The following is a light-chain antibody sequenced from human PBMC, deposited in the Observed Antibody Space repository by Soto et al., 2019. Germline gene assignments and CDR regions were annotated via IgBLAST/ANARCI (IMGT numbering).Light chain of an antibody. J-gene: IGKJ1*01. CDR1: QSVLYSSNNKNY. CDR3: QQYYNTRWT. V-gene: IGKV4-1*01. Sequence: DIVMTQSPDSLAVSLGERATINRKSSQSVLYSSNNKNYLAWYQQKPGQPPKPLIYWASTRESGVPDRFSCSGSGTDFTLTISSLQAEDVAVYYCQQYYNTRWTFGQGTKVEIK. CDR2: WAS.